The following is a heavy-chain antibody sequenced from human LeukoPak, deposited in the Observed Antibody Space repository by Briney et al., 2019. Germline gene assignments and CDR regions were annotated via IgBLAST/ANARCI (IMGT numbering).Heavy chain of an antibody. J-gene: IGHJ4*02. D-gene: IGHD2-15*01. Sequence: ASVKVSCNVSGYTLTELSMHWVRQAPGKGLEWMGGFDPEDGETIYAQKFQGRVTMTEDTSTDTAYMELSSLRSEDTAVYYCATDQDGQSDSLDYWGQGTLVTVSS. CDR2: FDPEDGET. CDR1: GYTLTELS. V-gene: IGHV1-24*01. CDR3: ATDQDGQSDSLDY.